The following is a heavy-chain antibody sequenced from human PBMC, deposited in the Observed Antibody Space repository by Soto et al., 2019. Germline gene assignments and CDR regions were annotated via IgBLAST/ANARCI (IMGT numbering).Heavy chain of an antibody. CDR3: AAGDYFTVFSYREIKWFDP. V-gene: IGHV4-59*01. Sequence: SKTLSLTCTVSSGSISSYYWSWIRQPPGKGLEWIGYIHYTGNTNSNPSLKGRVTLSIDPSWNQFSLNLRAVTAADTAVYYCAAGDYFTVFSYREIKWFDPWGQGTMVTV. D-gene: IGHD2-8*02. CDR2: IHYTGNT. CDR1: SGSISSYY. J-gene: IGHJ5*02.